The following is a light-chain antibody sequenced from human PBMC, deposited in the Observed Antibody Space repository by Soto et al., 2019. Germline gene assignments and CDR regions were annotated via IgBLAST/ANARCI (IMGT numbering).Light chain of an antibody. CDR2: DAS. CDR1: QSVSSY. Sequence: EIVLTQSPATQSLSPGERATLSCRASQSVSSYLAWYQQKPGQAPRLLIYDASNRATGIPARFSGSGSGTDFTLTISSREPEDFAVYYCQQRSNWPLTFGGGTKVEIK. CDR3: QQRSNWPLT. J-gene: IGKJ4*01. V-gene: IGKV3-11*01.